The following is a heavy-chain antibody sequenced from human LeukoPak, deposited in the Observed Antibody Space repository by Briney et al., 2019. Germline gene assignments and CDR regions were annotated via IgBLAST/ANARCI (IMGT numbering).Heavy chain of an antibody. CDR3: AREANYYGSGSYFEGTFDH. V-gene: IGHV4-59*01. CDR2: IYSSGTT. CDR1: GVSISTYY. J-gene: IGHJ4*02. Sequence: SETLSLTCTVSGVSISTYYWSWIRQPPGKGPEWIGYIYSSGTTNYNPSLKSRITISIDTSRNEFSLKLTSVTAADTAVYYCAREANYYGSGSYFEGTFDHWGQGSLVIVSS. D-gene: IGHD3-10*01.